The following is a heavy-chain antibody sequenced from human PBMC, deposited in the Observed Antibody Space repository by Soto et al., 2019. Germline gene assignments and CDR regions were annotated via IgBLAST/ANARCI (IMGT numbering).Heavy chain of an antibody. D-gene: IGHD2-2*01. Sequence: EVQLLESGGGLVQPGGSLRLSCAASGLTFSAYAINWVRQAPGKGLEWVSVISNSGGDTYYADSVKGRFTVSRDNSKNTLYLQMNSLRAEETAVYYCEKSIGPVNWYFDLWGRGTLATLSS. J-gene: IGHJ2*01. V-gene: IGHV3-23*01. CDR2: ISNSGGDT. CDR1: GLTFSAYA. CDR3: EKSIGPVNWYFDL.